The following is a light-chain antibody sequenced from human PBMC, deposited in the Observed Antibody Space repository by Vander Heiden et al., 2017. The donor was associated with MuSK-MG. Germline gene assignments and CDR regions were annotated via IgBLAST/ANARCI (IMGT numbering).Light chain of an antibody. V-gene: IGKV3-20*01. CDR3: QQYGIAPRGVFT. J-gene: IGKJ3*01. CDR1: QSVSSSY. Sequence: EIVLTQSPGTLSLSPGERATLSCRASQSVSSSYLAWYQQKPGQAPRLLIYGASSRATGSPDRFSGSGYGKDFTLTISRLEPEECAVYYCQQYGIAPRGVFTFGPGTKVDIK. CDR2: GAS.